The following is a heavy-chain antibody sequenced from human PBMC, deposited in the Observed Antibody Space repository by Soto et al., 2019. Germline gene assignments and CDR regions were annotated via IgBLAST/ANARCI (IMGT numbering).Heavy chain of an antibody. Sequence: EVQLLESGGGLVQPGGSLRLSCAASGFTFSSYAMSWVRQAPGKGLEWVSAISGSGGSTYYADSVKGRFTISRDNSKNXLXXQMNSLTAEDTAVYYCAKDDGGYSDGPHYYYGMDVWGQGTTVTVSS. J-gene: IGHJ6*02. CDR1: GFTFSSYA. CDR3: AKDDGGYSDGPHYYYGMDV. D-gene: IGHD5-18*01. CDR2: ISGSGGST. V-gene: IGHV3-23*01.